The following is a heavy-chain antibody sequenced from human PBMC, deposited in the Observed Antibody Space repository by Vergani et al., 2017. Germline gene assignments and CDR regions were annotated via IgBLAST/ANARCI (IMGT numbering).Heavy chain of an antibody. V-gene: IGHV1-18*01. CDR2: ITAYNGDP. CDR3: ASSAAVAGTGYYGMDV. Sequence: QVQLVQSGAEMKKPGASVKVSCKASGYTFTAYGISWVRQAPGQGLEWLGWITAYNGDPKYTRRLQDRITLTTDPSTATVYLELRSLRSDDTAVYYCASSAAVAGTGYYGMDVWGQGTTVTVSS. CDR1: GYTFTAYG. J-gene: IGHJ6*02. D-gene: IGHD6-19*01.